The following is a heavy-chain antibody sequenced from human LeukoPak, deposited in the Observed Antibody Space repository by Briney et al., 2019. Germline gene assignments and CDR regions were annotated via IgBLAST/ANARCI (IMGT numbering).Heavy chain of an antibody. CDR2: ISAYNGNT. V-gene: IGHV1-18*01. CDR3: ARRASIAAPLDY. D-gene: IGHD6-6*01. CDR1: GYTFTSYG. J-gene: IGHJ4*02. Sequence: ASVKVSCKASGYTFTSYGISWVRQAPGQGLEWMGWISAYNGNTNYAQKLQGRVTITADESTSTAYMELSSLRSEDTAVYYCARRASIAAPLDYWGQGTLVTVSS.